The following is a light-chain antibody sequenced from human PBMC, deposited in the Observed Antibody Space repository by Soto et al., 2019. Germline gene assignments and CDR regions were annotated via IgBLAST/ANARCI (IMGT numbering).Light chain of an antibody. CDR3: ASWDVSLNAWV. J-gene: IGLJ3*02. CDR2: TFA. CDR1: SSDLTYNS. V-gene: IGLV1-44*01. Sequence: QSALTQPASVSGSLGQSISISCTEDSSDLTYNSVSWYQHHPHKAPKLLIYTFAQRPSGVPDRFSGSKSGTSASLAISGLQSEDEADYYCASWDVSLNAWVFGGGTKLTVL.